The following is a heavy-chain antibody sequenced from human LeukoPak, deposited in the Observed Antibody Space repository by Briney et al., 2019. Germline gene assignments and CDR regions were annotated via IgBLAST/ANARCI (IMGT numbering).Heavy chain of an antibody. V-gene: IGHV3-23*01. J-gene: IGHJ3*02. D-gene: IGHD3-3*01. Sequence: GGSLRLSCAASGFTFSSYAMSWVRQAPGKGLEWVSAISGSGGATYYADSVKGRFTISRDNSKNTLYLQMNSLRAEDTGVYYCAKVPVFSLTISEVVTDDAYDIWGQGTIVTVSS. CDR3: AKVPVFSLTISEVVTDDAYDI. CDR2: ISGSGGAT. CDR1: GFTFSSYA.